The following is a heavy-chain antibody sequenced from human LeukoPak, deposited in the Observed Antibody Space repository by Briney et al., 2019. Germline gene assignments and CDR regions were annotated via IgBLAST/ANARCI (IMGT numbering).Heavy chain of an antibody. CDR2: ISSSSSTI. V-gene: IGHV3-48*01. J-gene: IGHJ3*02. Sequence: GGSLRLSCAASGFTFSSYSMSWVRQAPGKGLEWVSYISSSSSTIYYADSVKGRFTISRDNAKNSLYLQMNSLRAEDTAAYYCARDCGGDCPTLDAFDIWGQGTMVTVSS. CDR1: GFTFSSYS. CDR3: ARDCGGDCPTLDAFDI. D-gene: IGHD2-21*02.